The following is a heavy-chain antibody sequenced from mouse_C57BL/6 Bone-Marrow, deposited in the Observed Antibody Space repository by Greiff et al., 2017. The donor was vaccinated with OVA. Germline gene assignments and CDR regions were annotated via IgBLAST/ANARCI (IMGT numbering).Heavy chain of an antibody. V-gene: IGHV1-50*01. CDR2: IDPSDSYT. Sequence: QVQLQQPGAELVKPGASVKLSCKASGYTFTSYWMQWVKQRPGQGLEWIGEIDPSDSYTNYNQKFKGKATLTVDTSSSTAYMQLSSLTSEDSAVYYGARCCGATVVACDYWGQGTTLTVSS. CDR3: ARCCGATVVACDY. D-gene: IGHD1-1*01. CDR1: GYTFTSYW. J-gene: IGHJ2*01.